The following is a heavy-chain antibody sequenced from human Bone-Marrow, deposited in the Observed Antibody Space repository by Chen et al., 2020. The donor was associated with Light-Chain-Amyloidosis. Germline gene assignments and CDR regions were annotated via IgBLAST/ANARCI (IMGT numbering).Heavy chain of an antibody. CDR2: IYPDDADA. V-gene: IGHV5-51*01. D-gene: IGHD5-12*01. CDR3: ARRRYGYNFDY. Sequence: EVQLEQSGPEVKKPGESLKISCKGSGYTFPNYWIGWVRQMPGKGLEWMGVIYPDDADARYSPSFEGQVTISADKSITTAYRQWRSLKASDTAMYYCARRRYGYNFDYWGQGTLVTVSS. CDR1: GYTFPNYW. J-gene: IGHJ4*02.